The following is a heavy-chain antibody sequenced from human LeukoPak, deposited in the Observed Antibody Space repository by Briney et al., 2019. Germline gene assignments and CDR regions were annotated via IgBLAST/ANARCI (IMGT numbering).Heavy chain of an antibody. J-gene: IGHJ4*02. CDR1: GFTFSSYS. V-gene: IGHV3-21*01. CDR3: ARSPYQLLFNGDY. D-gene: IGHD2-2*01. Sequence: AGGCLRLSCAASGFTFSSYSMNWVRQAPGKGLEWVSSISSSSSYIYYADSVKGRFTISRDNAKNSLYLQMNSLRAEDTAVYYCARSPYQLLFNGDYWGQGTLVTVSS. CDR2: ISSSSSYI.